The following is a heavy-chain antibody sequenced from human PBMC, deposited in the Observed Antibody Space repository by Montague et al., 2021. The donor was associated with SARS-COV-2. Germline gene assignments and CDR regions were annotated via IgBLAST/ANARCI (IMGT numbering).Heavy chain of an antibody. CDR1: GGSISSSSYY. CDR3: ARLRGIVVVPAAFDY. V-gene: IGHV4-39*01. J-gene: IGHJ4*02. CDR2: IYYSGST. D-gene: IGHD2-2*01. Sequence: SETLSLTCTVSGGSISSSSYYWGWIRQPPGKGLEWIGSIYYSGSTYYNPSLKSRVTISVDTSKNQFSLKLSSVTAADTAVYYCARLRGIVVVPAAFDYWGQGTLVTVSS.